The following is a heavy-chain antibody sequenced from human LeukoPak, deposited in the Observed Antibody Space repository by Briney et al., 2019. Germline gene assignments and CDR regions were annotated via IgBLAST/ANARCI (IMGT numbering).Heavy chain of an antibody. J-gene: IGHJ4*02. CDR3: ASGNSGYFYADY. CDR2: TFSGGST. D-gene: IGHD3-22*01. CDR1: GSTFNSNF. Sequence: GGSLRLSCAASGSTFNSNFMNWGRQAPGKGLEWVSVTFSGGSTYYADSVKGRFTICRDNSKNTLYLQMNSLRAEDTAVYYCASGNSGYFYADYWGQGALVTVSS. V-gene: IGHV3-53*01.